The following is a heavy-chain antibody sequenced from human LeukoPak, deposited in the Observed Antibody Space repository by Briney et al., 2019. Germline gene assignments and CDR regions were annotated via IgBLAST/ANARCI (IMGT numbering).Heavy chain of an antibody. CDR3: ATIVPDVVATLTFDY. CDR2: IYSGGST. Sequence: GGSLRLSCAASGFTVSSNYMSWVRQAPGKGLEWVSVIYSGGSTYYPDSVKGRFTISRDNSKNTLYLQMNSLRAEDTAVYYCATIVPDVVATLTFDYWGQGTLVTVSS. CDR1: GFTVSSNY. V-gene: IGHV3-66*01. D-gene: IGHD2-15*01. J-gene: IGHJ4*02.